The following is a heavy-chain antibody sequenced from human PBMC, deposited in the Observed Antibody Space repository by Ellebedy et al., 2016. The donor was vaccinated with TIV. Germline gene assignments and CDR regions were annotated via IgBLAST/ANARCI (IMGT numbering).Heavy chain of an antibody. D-gene: IGHD2-15*01. CDR1: GLTMRNSV. CDR2: IDPVDYI. J-gene: IGHJ6*02. V-gene: IGHV3-13*01. CDR3: AKEPPVVGNFFYGMDV. Sequence: GGSLRLSXAASGLTMRNSVMHWVRQASGKRLEWVASIDPVDYIFYKDSVKGRLTISRDTAKNSLYLDMNSLTVEDTAVYYCAKEPPVVGNFFYGMDVWGRGTTVTVSS.